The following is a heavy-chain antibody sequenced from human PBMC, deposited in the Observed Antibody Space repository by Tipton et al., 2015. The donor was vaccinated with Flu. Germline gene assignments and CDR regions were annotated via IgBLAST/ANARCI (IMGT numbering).Heavy chain of an antibody. CDR3: ARLLRMVAFDY. J-gene: IGHJ4*02. Sequence: TLSLTCAVYGGSFSGYYWSWIRQPPGKGLEWIGEINHSGSTNYNPSLKSRVTISVDTSKNQFSLKLSSVTAADTAEYYCARLLRMVAFDYWGQGTLVTVSS. CDR1: GGSFSGYY. D-gene: IGHD2-8*01. CDR2: INHSGST. V-gene: IGHV4-34*01.